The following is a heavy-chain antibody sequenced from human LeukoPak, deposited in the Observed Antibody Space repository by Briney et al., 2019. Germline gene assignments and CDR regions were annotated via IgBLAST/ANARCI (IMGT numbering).Heavy chain of an antibody. V-gene: IGHV3-7*01. CDR1: GFTFSKYW. Sequence: GGSLRLSRAASGFTFSKYWMSWVRQAPGKGLEWVANMKQDGGEKYYADSVKGRFSLSRDNSMNTLYLQLNSLRTEDTAMYYCARDLSGHWTYDYWGQGTLVTVSS. D-gene: IGHD1-1*01. CDR3: ARDLSGHWTYDY. J-gene: IGHJ4*01. CDR2: MKQDGGEK.